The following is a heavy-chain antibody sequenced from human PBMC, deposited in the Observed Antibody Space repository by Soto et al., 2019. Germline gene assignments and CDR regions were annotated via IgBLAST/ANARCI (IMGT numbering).Heavy chain of an antibody. D-gene: IGHD3-22*01. V-gene: IGHV3-48*04. CDR1: GFTFSGSS. CDR3: AIRASYYDSSGYFDY. J-gene: IGHJ4*02. CDR2: ISSSSSTI. Sequence: SLRLSCAASGFTFSGSSMHWVRQASGKGLEWVSYISSSSSTIYYADSVKGRFTISRDNAKNTLYLQMNSLRAEDTAVYYCAIRASYYDSSGYFDYWGQGTLVTVSS.